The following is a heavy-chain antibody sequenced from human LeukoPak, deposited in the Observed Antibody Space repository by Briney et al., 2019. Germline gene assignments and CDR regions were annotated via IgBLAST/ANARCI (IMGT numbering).Heavy chain of an antibody. CDR3: AKDTTPPKAGFDP. D-gene: IGHD1-14*01. CDR2: IRYDGSNK. J-gene: IGHJ5*02. V-gene: IGHV3-30*02. CDR1: GFTFSTYG. Sequence: PGGSLRLSCAASGFTFSTYGMHWVRQAPGKGLEWVAFIRYDGSNKYYADSVKGRFTISRDNSKNTLYLQMNSLRAGDTAVYYCAKDTTPPKAGFDPWGQGTLVIVSS.